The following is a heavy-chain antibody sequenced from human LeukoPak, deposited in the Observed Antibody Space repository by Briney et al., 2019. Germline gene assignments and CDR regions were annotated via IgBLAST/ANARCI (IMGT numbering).Heavy chain of an antibody. V-gene: IGHV4-59*01. Sequence: PSETLSLTCTVSGGSISSYYWSWIRQPPGKGLEWIGYIYYSGSTNYNPSLKSRVTISVDTSKNQFSLKLSSVTAADTAVYYCAREQRGSGIAGAGFDYWGQGTLVTVSS. CDR3: AREQRGSGIAGAGFDY. J-gene: IGHJ4*02. CDR1: GGSISSYY. CDR2: IYYSGST. D-gene: IGHD6-19*01.